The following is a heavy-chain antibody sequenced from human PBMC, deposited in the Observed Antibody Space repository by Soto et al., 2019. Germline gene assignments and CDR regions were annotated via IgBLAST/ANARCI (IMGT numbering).Heavy chain of an antibody. CDR2: ISYDGSNK. D-gene: IGHD5-12*01. CDR1: GFTFSSYG. Sequence: QVQLVESGGGVVQPGRSLRLSCAASGFTFSSYGMHWVRQAPGKGLEWVAVISYDGSNKYYADSVKGRFTISRDNSKNTLYLQMNSLRAEDTAVYYCAKVGYSGYDPTYFDYWGQGTLVTVSS. V-gene: IGHV3-30*18. CDR3: AKVGYSGYDPTYFDY. J-gene: IGHJ4*02.